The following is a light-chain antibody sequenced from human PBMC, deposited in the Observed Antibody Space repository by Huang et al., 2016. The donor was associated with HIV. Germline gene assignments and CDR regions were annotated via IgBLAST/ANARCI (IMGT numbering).Light chain of an antibody. V-gene: IGKV2-28*01. CDR2: LGS. CDR1: RSLLHSNGYKY. CDR3: MQALHTPYT. Sequence: DIVMIQSPLSLPVTPGEPASISCTSSRSLLHSNGYKYLDWYLQKPGQSPQLLIFLGSNRASGVPDRFSGSGSGTYFSLKISRVEAEDVGVYYCMQALHTPYTFGQGTKLEIK. J-gene: IGKJ2*01.